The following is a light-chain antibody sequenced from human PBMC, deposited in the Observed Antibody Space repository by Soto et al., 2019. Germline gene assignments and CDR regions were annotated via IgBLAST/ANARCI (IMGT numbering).Light chain of an antibody. Sequence: QPVLTQSSAASASLGSSVKLTCTLSSGHSSYIIAWHQQQPGKAPRYLMKLEGSGSYNKGSGVPDRFSGSSSGADRYLTISNLQFADEADYYCETWDSNTHVFGGGTKLTVL. CDR1: SGHSSYI. CDR2: LEGSGSY. J-gene: IGLJ3*02. V-gene: IGLV4-60*02. CDR3: ETWDSNTHV.